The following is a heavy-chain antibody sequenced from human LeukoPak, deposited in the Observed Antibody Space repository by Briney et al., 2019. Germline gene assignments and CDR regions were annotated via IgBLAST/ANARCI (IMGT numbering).Heavy chain of an antibody. CDR1: GFTFSNAW. Sequence: PGGSLRLSCAASGFTFSNAWMSSVRQAPGKGLEWVGRIKSKTDGGTTDYAAPVKGRFTISRDDAKHTQYLQMNSLKTEDTAEYYCTTDLLVPAATPFYWYFDLWGRGTLVTVSS. CDR3: TTDLLVPAATPFYWYFDL. CDR2: IKSKTDGGTT. V-gene: IGHV3-15*01. D-gene: IGHD2-2*01. J-gene: IGHJ2*01.